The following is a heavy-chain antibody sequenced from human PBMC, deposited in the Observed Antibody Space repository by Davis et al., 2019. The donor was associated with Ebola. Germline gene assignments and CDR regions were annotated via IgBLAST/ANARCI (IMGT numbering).Heavy chain of an antibody. Sequence: PGGSLRLSCAASGFIVSSSYMTWVRQAPGEGLECVSVTYSDGSSYYTDSVEGRFTVSRDNSKNTLLLQMNSLRAEDTAIYYCAKDRRGYNSAADYWGQGTLVTVSS. J-gene: IGHJ4*02. CDR1: GFIVSSSY. CDR3: AKDRRGYNSAADY. V-gene: IGHV3-53*01. CDR2: TYSDGSS. D-gene: IGHD5-24*01.